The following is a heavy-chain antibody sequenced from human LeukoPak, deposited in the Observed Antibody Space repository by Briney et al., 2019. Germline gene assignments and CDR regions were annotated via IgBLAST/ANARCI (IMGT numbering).Heavy chain of an antibody. J-gene: IGHJ6*03. V-gene: IGHV4-39*01. CDR3: ARPVPRYLSHYYYMDV. CDR2: IYYSGST. Sequence: PSETLSLTCTVSGGSISSGGYYWGWIRQPPGKGLEWIGSIYYSGSTYYNPSLKSRVTISVDTSKNQFSLKLSSVTAADTAVYYCARPVPRYLSHYYYMDVWGKGTTVTVSS. D-gene: IGHD2-2*02. CDR1: GGSISSGGYY.